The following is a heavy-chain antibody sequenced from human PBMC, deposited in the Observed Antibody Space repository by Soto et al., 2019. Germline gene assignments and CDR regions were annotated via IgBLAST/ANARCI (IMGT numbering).Heavy chain of an antibody. V-gene: IGHV3-33*01. J-gene: IGHJ4*02. CDR2: IWYDGSNK. Sequence: QVQLVESGGGVVQPGRSLRLSCAASGFTFSSYGVHWVRQAPGKGLEWVAVIWYDGSNKYYADSVKGRFTISRDNSKNTLYLQMNSLRAEDTAVYYCARGGLTDYFDYWGKGTLVTVSS. CDR3: ARGGLTDYFDY. CDR1: GFTFSSYG. D-gene: IGHD2-21*02.